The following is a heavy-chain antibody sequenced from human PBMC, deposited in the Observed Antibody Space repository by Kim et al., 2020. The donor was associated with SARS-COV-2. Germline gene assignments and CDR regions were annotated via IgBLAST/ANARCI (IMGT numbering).Heavy chain of an antibody. CDR2: INHSGST. CDR3: ARGWYYDSSGYFLSYYYYYGMDV. V-gene: IGHV4-34*01. CDR1: GGSFSGYY. D-gene: IGHD3-22*01. J-gene: IGHJ6*02. Sequence: SETLSLTCAVYGGSFSGYYWSWIRQPPGKGLEWIGEINHSGSTNYNPSLKSRVTISVDTSKNQFSLKLSSVTAADTAVYYCARGWYYDSSGYFLSYYYYYGMDVWGQGTTVTVSS.